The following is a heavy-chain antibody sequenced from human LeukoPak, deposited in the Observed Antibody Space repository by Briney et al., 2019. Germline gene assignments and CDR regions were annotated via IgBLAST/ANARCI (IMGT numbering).Heavy chain of an antibody. V-gene: IGHV4-4*07. Sequence: PSETLSLTCTVSGGSISSYYWSWIRQPAGKGLEWIGRIYTSGSTNYNPSLKSRVTMSVDTSKNQFSLKLSSVTAADTAVYYCARDGGYDHYYYYYYMDVWGKGTTVTVSS. CDR3: ARDGGYDHYYYYYYMDV. CDR1: GGSISSYY. D-gene: IGHD5-12*01. J-gene: IGHJ6*03. CDR2: IYTSGST.